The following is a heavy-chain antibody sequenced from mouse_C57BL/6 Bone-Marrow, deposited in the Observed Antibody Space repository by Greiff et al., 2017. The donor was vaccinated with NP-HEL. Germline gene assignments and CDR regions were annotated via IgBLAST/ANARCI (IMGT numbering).Heavy chain of an antibody. J-gene: IGHJ1*03. V-gene: IGHV5-9*01. D-gene: IGHD1-1*01. CDR2: ISGGGGNT. Sequence: EVHLVESGGGLVKPGGSLKLSCAASGFTFSSYTMSWVRQTPEKRLEWVATISGGGGNTYYPDSVKGRFTISRDNAKNTLYLQMSSLRSEDTALYYCARQVITTVVAPGGDVWGTGTTVTVSS. CDR3: ARQVITTVVAPGGDV. CDR1: GFTFSSYT.